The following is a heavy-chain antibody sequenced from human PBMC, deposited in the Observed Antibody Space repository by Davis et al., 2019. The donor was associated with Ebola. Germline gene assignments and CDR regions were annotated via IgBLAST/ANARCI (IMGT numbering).Heavy chain of an antibody. CDR3: ARGGSTGVGRAFDI. J-gene: IGHJ3*02. CDR1: GFTFSSYA. V-gene: IGHV3-33*08. D-gene: IGHD7-27*01. Sequence: GESLKISCAASGFTFSSYAMHWVRQAPGKGLEWVAVIWYDGSNKYYADSVKGRFTISRDNSKNTLYLQMNSLRAEDTAVYYCARGGSTGVGRAFDIWGQGTMVTVSS. CDR2: IWYDGSNK.